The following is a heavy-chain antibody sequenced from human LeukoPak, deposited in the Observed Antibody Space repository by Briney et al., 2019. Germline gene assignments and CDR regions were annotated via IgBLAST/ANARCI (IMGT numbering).Heavy chain of an antibody. Sequence: GGSLRLSCAASGFTFSGSAMHWVRQASGKGLEGVGRIRSKANSYATAYAASVKGRFTISRDDSKNTAYLQMNSLKTEDTAVYYCTSPDSSGPHWGQGTLVTVSS. V-gene: IGHV3-73*01. CDR2: IRSKANSYAT. J-gene: IGHJ4*02. CDR3: TSPDSSGPH. D-gene: IGHD3-22*01. CDR1: GFTFSGSA.